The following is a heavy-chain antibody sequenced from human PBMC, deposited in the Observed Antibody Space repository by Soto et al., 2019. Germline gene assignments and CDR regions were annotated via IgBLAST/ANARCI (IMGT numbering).Heavy chain of an antibody. CDR1: GFTFDDYA. CDR2: ISWNSGSI. Sequence: GGSLRLSCAASGFTFDDYAMHWVRQAPGKGLEWVSGISWNSGSIGYADSVKGRFTISRDNAKNSLYLQMNSLRAEDTAVYYCARHPERIAQIGWFDAWGQGTLVTVSS. V-gene: IGHV3-9*01. CDR3: ARHPERIAQIGWFDA. D-gene: IGHD6-13*01. J-gene: IGHJ5*02.